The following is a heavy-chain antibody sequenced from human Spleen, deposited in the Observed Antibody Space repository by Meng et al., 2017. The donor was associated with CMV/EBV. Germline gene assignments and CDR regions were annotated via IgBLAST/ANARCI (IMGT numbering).Heavy chain of an antibody. CDR1: GFSFRTYA. J-gene: IGHJ4*02. Sequence: GESLKISCAVSGFSFRTYAMTWVRQAPGKGLEWVSAISGSGGSTYYADSVKGRFTISRDNSKNTLYRQMNSLRAEDTAIYYCAQVAFAYWGQGALVTVSS. CDR2: ISGSGGST. V-gene: IGHV3-23*01. CDR3: AQVAFAY.